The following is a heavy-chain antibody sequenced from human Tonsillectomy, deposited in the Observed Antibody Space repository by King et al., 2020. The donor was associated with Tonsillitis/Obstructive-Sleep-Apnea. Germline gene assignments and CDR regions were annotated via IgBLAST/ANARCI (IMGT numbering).Heavy chain of an antibody. D-gene: IGHD3-16*01. CDR2: INPSGGST. CDR3: AREGSPGGEGY. Sequence: PLVQSGAEVKKPGASVKVSCKASGYTFPSYYMHWVRQAPGQGLEWMGIINPSGGSTSYAQKFQGRVTMTRDTSTSTVYMELSSLRSEDTAVYYCAREGSPGGEGYWGQGTLVTVSS. CDR1: GYTFPSYY. V-gene: IGHV1-46*01. J-gene: IGHJ4*02.